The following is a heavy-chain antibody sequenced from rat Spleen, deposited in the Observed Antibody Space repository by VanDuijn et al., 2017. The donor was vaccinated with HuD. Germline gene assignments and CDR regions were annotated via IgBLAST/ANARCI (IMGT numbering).Heavy chain of an antibody. J-gene: IGHJ2*01. CDR2: ISTGGDNT. Sequence: EVQLVESGGGLVQPGRSLKLSCAASGFTFSNYYMAWVRQAPTKGLEWVAYISTGGDNTYYRDSVKGRFTISRDNAKSTLYLKLDSLRSEDTATYYCTTDTFYDGSYYPGGFDYWGQGVMVTVSS. CDR3: TTDTFYDGSYYPGGFDY. V-gene: IGHV5-27*01. CDR1: GFTFSNYY. D-gene: IGHD1-12*02.